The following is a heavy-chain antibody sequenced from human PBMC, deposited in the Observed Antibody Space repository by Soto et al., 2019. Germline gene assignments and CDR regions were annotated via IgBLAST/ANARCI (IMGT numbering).Heavy chain of an antibody. CDR2: TYYRSKWYS. J-gene: IGHJ4*02. V-gene: IGHV6-1*01. CDR1: GDSVSSYSVV. D-gene: IGHD2-2*01. CDR3: ARDVGSSHGPGHPHYFDY. Sequence: SQTLSLTCAISGDSVSSYSVVWNWIRQSPSGGLEWLGRTYYRSKWYSEYAISVQSRITVNADTSKNQVSLNLNSVTAADTAVYYCARDVGSSHGPGHPHYFDYWGQGTLVTVSS.